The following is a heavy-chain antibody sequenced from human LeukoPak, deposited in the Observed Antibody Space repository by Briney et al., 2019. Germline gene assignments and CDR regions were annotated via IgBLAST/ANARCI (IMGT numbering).Heavy chain of an antibody. Sequence: GGSLRLSCAASGFTFSSYAMHGVRQSLGKGLEWVAVMSYDGFNKYYADSVKGRFTISRDNSKNTLYLQMNSLRAEDTAVYYCARESHYYDSSGYYGGYCYYGMDVWGQGTTVTVS. CDR2: MSYDGFNK. J-gene: IGHJ6*02. CDR1: GFTFSSYA. CDR3: ARESHYYDSSGYYGGYCYYGMDV. V-gene: IGHV3-30*03. D-gene: IGHD3-22*01.